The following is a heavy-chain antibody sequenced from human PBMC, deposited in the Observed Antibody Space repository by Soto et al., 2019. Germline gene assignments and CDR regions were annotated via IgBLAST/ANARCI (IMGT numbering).Heavy chain of an antibody. D-gene: IGHD2-2*01. CDR3: ARIYRPNLGQCSSTSCLLDY. V-gene: IGHV2-26*01. J-gene: IGHJ4*02. Sequence: SGPTLVNPTETLTLTCTVSGFSLSNARMGVSWIRQPPGKALEWLAHIFSNDEKSYSTSLKSRLTISKDTSKSQVVLTMTNMDPVDTATYYCARIYRPNLGQCSSTSCLLDYWGQGTLVTVPQ. CDR1: GFSLSNARMG. CDR2: IFSNDEK.